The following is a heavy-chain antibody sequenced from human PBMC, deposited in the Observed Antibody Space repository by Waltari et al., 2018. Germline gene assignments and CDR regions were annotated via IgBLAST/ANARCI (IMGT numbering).Heavy chain of an antibody. V-gene: IGHV3-48*01. Sequence: EVQLVESGGGLVQPGGSLRLSCAASGFTFSSYSMNWVRQAPGKGLECVSYISSSSSTIYDVDSVKCRFTISRDNAKNSLYLQMNSLRAEDTAVYYCARGGIAARRAFDYWGQGTLVTVSS. CDR2: ISSSSSTI. CDR3: ARGGIAARRAFDY. D-gene: IGHD6-6*01. J-gene: IGHJ4*02. CDR1: GFTFSSYS.